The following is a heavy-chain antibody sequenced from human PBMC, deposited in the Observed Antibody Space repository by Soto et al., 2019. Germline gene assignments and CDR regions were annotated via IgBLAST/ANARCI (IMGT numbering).Heavy chain of an antibody. J-gene: IGHJ6*02. CDR3: AHMSIFRAKYYYGMDV. CDR1: GFSLSTSGVG. D-gene: IGHD6-6*01. CDR2: IYWDNDN. V-gene: IGHV2-5*02. Sequence: QITLKESGPTLVKPTQTLTLTCTFSGFSLSTSGVGVGWIRQPPGKAPEWLALIYWDNDNRYSPSLKSRLTITKDTSKNQVVLTMTNMDPVDTATYYCAHMSIFRAKYYYGMDVWGQGTTVTVSS.